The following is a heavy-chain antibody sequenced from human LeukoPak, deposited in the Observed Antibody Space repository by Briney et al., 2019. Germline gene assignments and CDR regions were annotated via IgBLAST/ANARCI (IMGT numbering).Heavy chain of an antibody. Sequence: PGGSLRLSCAASGFTVSSNYMSWVRQAPGKGLEWVSVIYSGGSTYYADSVKGRFTISRDNSKNTLYLQMNSLRAEDTAVYYCARFGYYYDEGETYWGQGTLVTVSS. CDR1: GFTVSSNY. D-gene: IGHD3-22*01. J-gene: IGHJ4*02. CDR3: ARFGYYYDEGETY. CDR2: IYSGGST. V-gene: IGHV3-66*01.